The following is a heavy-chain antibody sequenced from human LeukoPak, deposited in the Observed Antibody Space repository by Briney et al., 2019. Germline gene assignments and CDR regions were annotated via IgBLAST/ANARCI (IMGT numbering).Heavy chain of an antibody. D-gene: IGHD3-22*01. CDR3: ARDSPAYYYDSSGYYPDY. CDR1: GFTFSSYR. Sequence: GGSLRLSCAASGFTFSSYRMNWVRQAPGKGLEWVSSISSSSSYIYYADSVKGRFAISRDNAKNSLYLQMNSLRAEDTAVYYCARDSPAYYYDSSGYYPDYWGQGTLVTVSS. J-gene: IGHJ4*02. CDR2: ISSSSSYI. V-gene: IGHV3-21*01.